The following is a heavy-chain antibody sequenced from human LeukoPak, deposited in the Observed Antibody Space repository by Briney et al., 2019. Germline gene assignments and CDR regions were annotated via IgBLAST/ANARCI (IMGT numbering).Heavy chain of an antibody. CDR2: INQDARSI. V-gene: IGHV3-7*04. D-gene: IGHD1-1*01. J-gene: IGHJ4*02. CDR1: GFTFSSYW. Sequence: GGSLRLSCAASGFTFSSYWMSWVRQAPDKGLEWVANINQDARSINYAGSVKGRFTISRDNAKKSLYLQMNSLRAEDTAVYYCARTGYIDEGFDYWGQGTLVTVAS. CDR3: ARTGYIDEGFDY.